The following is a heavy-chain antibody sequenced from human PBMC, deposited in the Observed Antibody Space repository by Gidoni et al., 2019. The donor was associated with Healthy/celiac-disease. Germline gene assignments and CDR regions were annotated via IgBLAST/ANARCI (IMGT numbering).Heavy chain of an antibody. CDR2: ISSSSSYI. CDR3: ARDPERGYSYGYRRGWFDP. CDR1: GFTFSSYT. Sequence: EVQLVESGGGLVKPGGSLSPSCAASGFTFSSYTMNWVRQAPGKGLGWVSSISSSSSYIYYADSVKGRFTISRSNAKNSLYLQMNRLRAEDTAVYYCARDPERGYSYGYRRGWFDPWGQGTLVTVSS. D-gene: IGHD5-18*01. J-gene: IGHJ5*02. V-gene: IGHV3-21*01.